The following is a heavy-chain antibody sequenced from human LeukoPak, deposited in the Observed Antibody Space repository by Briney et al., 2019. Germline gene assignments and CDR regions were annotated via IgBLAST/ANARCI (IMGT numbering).Heavy chain of an antibody. CDR1: GFTFDDYS. D-gene: IGHD1-26*01. J-gene: IGHJ4*02. CDR2: IRWNSGRL. Sequence: PGRSLRLSCAASGFTFDDYSMHWVWQAPGKVREWVSGIRWNSGRLGYADSVKGRFTISRDNAKNSLYLQTNSLRAEDTALYYCAKGNHSGSYYFDYWGQGTLVTVSS. V-gene: IGHV3-9*01. CDR3: AKGNHSGSYYFDY.